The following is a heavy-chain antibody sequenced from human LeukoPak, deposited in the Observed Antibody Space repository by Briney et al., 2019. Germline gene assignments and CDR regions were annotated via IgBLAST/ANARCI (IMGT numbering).Heavy chain of an antibody. D-gene: IGHD2-21*02. Sequence: GGSLRLSRAASGFTFSDYYMSWIRQAPGEGLEWVSYISSSGSTIYYADSVKGRFTISKDNAKNSLYLQMNSLRAEDTAVYYCARGFYCGGDCYSPDYYYYGMDVWGQGTTVTVSS. CDR3: ARGFYCGGDCYSPDYYYYGMDV. CDR2: ISSSGSTI. CDR1: GFTFSDYY. J-gene: IGHJ6*02. V-gene: IGHV3-11*01.